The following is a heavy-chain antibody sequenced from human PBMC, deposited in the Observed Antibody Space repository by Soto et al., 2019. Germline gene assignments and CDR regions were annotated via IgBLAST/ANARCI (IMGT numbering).Heavy chain of an antibody. D-gene: IGHD3-3*01. V-gene: IGHV1-2*02. CDR3: ARPNDYYDFWSGYYTGAYGMDV. CDR2: INPNSGGT. CDR1: GYTFTGYY. Sequence: QVQLVQSGAEVKKPGASVKVSCKASGYTFTGYYMHWVRQAPGQGLEWMGWINPNSGGTNYAQKFQGRVTMTRDTSISTAYMELSRLRSDDTAVYCCARPNDYYDFWSGYYTGAYGMDVWGQGTTVTVSS. J-gene: IGHJ6*02.